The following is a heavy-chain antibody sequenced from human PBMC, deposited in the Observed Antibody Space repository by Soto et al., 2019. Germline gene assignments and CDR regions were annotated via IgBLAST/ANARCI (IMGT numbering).Heavy chain of an antibody. CDR1: GFTFSNYA. CDR2: ISGSGDSP. CDR3: AKEGNSGLYYFDY. J-gene: IGHJ4*02. D-gene: IGHD6-19*01. Sequence: EVQLLESGGGLVQPGGSLRLSCAASGFTFSNYAMSWVRQAPGKGLEWVSIISGSGDSPYYAASVKGRFTISRDNSRNTLYLQMNSLRAGDSAKYYCAKEGNSGLYYFDYWGQGTLVTVSS. V-gene: IGHV3-23*01.